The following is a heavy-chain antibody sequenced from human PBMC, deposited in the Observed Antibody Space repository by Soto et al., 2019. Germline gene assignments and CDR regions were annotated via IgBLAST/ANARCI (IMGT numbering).Heavy chain of an antibody. CDR1: GHLFNNHW. V-gene: IGHV5-51*01. CDR3: ARGYFDSGHGYDL. D-gene: IGHD3-10*01. J-gene: IGHJ5*02. Sequence: EQLEQSGAEVKKPGESLKISCKGPGHLFNNHWIGWVRQTPGKGLEWMGLIFTRDSETKTSPSFQGHVPFSVDNSINTVYLQWTSLKTTDTGIYFCARGYFDSGHGYDLWGQGTLVTVSS. CDR2: IFTRDSET.